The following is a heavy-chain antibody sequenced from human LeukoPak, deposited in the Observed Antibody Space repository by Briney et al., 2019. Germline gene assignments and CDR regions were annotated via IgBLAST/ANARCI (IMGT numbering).Heavy chain of an antibody. D-gene: IGHD3-22*01. J-gene: IGHJ4*02. V-gene: IGHV4-39*07. CDR3: ARDRYYEPLDY. Sequence: PSETLSLTCTVSGDSISSRSYYWGWIRQPPGQGLEWIGHISYTGSTYYNPSLNSRVTISVDTSKNQFSLQLRSVTAADTAVYYCARDRYYEPLDYWGQGTLVTVST. CDR1: GDSISSRSYY. CDR2: ISYTGST.